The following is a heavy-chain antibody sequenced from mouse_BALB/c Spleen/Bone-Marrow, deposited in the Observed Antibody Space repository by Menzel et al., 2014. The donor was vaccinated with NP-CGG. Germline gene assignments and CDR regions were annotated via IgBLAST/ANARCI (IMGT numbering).Heavy chain of an antibody. CDR1: GFTFXDFN. J-gene: IGHJ3*01. D-gene: IGHD2-10*02. Sequence: EVHLVESGGGLVQPGDSLRLSCATSGFTFXDFNMEWVRQPPGKRLEWIAASRNKAKYYTTEYSASVKGRFIVSRDTSQSVLYLQMNALRAEDTAIYYCARDVGYGNYFVYWGQGTLVTVSA. CDR3: ARDVGYGNYFVY. V-gene: IGHV7-1*02. CDR2: SRNKAKYYTT.